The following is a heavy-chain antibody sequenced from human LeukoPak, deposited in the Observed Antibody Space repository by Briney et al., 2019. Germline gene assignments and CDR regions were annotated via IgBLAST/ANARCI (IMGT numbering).Heavy chain of an antibody. V-gene: IGHV3-23*01. CDR3: AKEVLRYFDWLNWFDP. Sequence: GGSLRLSCAASGFTFSSYAMSWVRQAPGKGLEWVSAISGSGGSTYYADSVKGLFTISRDNSKNTLYLQMNSLRAEDTAVYYCAKEVLRYFDWLNWFDPWGQGTLVTVSS. J-gene: IGHJ5*02. CDR1: GFTFSSYA. CDR2: ISGSGGST. D-gene: IGHD3-9*01.